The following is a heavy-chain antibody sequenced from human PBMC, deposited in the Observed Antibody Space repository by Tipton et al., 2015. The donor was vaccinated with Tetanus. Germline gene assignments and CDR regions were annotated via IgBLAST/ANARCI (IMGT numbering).Heavy chain of an antibody. V-gene: IGHV3-7*01. CDR1: GFSFSTFW. Sequence: SLRLSCEGSGFSFSTFWMTWVRQAPGKGLEWVATIKEDGSETYYVDSVKGRFTISRDNANNLVPLQLNSLRVEDSGVYFCARDVYAFWSGYYNLWGQGTLVTVSS. J-gene: IGHJ4*02. D-gene: IGHD3-3*01. CDR2: IKEDGSET. CDR3: ARDVYAFWSGYYNL.